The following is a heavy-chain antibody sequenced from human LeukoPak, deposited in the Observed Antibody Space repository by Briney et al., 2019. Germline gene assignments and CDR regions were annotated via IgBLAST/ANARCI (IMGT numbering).Heavy chain of an antibody. J-gene: IGHJ4*02. CDR3: ARGGVTTIAQYDY. D-gene: IGHD5-12*01. CDR2: IFDSGTT. V-gene: IGHV4-59*01. CDR1: GVSIISYF. Sequence: PSETLSLTCTVSGVSIISYFWSWIRQPPGKGPEWIGYIFDSGTTNYNPNTNYNPSLKSRVTVSLDTSKNHFSLKLSSVTAADTAVYFCARGGVTTIAQYDYWGQGILVTVSS.